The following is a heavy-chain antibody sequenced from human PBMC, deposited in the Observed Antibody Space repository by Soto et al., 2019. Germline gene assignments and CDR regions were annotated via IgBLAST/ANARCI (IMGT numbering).Heavy chain of an antibody. Sequence: GGSLRLSCAASGFIFSSYEMNWVRQAPGKGLEWVSFISSNSNSIYYADSVRGRFTISRDNAKNSLYLQMNSLRAEDTAVYYCARLLLWPPDYWGQGTLVTVSS. D-gene: IGHD3-10*01. J-gene: IGHJ4*02. CDR3: ARLLLWPPDY. V-gene: IGHV3-48*03. CDR1: GFIFSSYE. CDR2: ISSNSNSI.